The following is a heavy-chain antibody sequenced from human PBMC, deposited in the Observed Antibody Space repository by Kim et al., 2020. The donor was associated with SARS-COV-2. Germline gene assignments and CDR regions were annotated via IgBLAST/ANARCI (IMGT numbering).Heavy chain of an antibody. J-gene: IGHJ4*01. CDR3: ASGQKNSWSPSGYFDY. D-gene: IGHD1-26*01. V-gene: IGHV4-59*08. CDR2: IYYSGTT. CDR1: GDSISSYY. Sequence: SETLSLTCTVSGDSISSYYWSWIRQPPGKGLEWVGYIYYSGTTNYNPYLKSRGTITVDTDTNQFPLKLSSVTAADTAADYYASGQKNSWSPSGYFDYGG.